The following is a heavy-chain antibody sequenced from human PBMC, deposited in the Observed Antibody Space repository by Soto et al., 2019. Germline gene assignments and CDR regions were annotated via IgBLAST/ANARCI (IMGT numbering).Heavy chain of an antibody. Sequence: GESLKISCNGSGYSFTSYWISWVRQMPGKGLEWMGRIDPSDSYTNYSPSFQGHVTISADKSISTAYLQWSSLKASDTAMYYCARLPYYYGSGSPAEPSYYYYGMDVWGQGTTVTVSS. V-gene: IGHV5-10-1*01. CDR2: IDPSDSYT. CDR3: ARLPYYYGSGSPAEPSYYYYGMDV. D-gene: IGHD3-10*01. J-gene: IGHJ6*02. CDR1: GYSFTSYW.